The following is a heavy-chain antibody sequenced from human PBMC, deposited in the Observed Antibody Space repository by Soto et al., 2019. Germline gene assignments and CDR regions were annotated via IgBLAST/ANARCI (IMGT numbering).Heavy chain of an antibody. J-gene: IGHJ4*02. V-gene: IGHV3-53*01. CDR3: HGYGY. CDR1: GFTVSSANY. CDR2: IYSAGTT. Sequence: EVQLVESGGGLIQPGGSQRLSCVVSGFTVSSANYMSWVRQAPGKGLEWVSVIYSAGTTYYADSVKGRFTISRDNSKNTLYLQMNSLSAEDTAVYYCHGYGYWGQGTLVTVSS. D-gene: IGHD5-12*01.